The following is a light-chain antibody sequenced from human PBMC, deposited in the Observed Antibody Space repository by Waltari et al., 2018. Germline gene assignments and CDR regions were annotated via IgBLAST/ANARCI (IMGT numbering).Light chain of an antibody. CDR1: SSDIGYYNY. V-gene: IGLV2-14*01. CDR2: DVS. Sequence: QSALTQPASVSGSPGPSITISCTGTSSDIGYYNYVSWYQQHPGKAPKIMIYDVSNRPSGVSNRFSGSKSGNTASLTISGLQAEDEADYYCSSYTASTTLIFGGGTKLTVL. CDR3: SSYTASTTLI. J-gene: IGLJ2*01.